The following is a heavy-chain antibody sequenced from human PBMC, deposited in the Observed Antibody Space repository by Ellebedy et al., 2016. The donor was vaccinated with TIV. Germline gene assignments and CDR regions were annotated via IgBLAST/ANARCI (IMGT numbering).Heavy chain of an antibody. CDR2: IYYSGST. J-gene: IGHJ4*02. CDR1: GGSISSSSYY. Sequence: SETLSLXXTVSGGSISSSSYYWGWIRQPPGKGLEWIGSIYYSGSTYYNPSLKSRVTISVDTSKNQFSLKLSSVTAADTAVYYCASLAYCGGDCFQPFDYWGQGTLVTVSS. CDR3: ASLAYCGGDCFQPFDY. V-gene: IGHV4-39*01. D-gene: IGHD2-21*02.